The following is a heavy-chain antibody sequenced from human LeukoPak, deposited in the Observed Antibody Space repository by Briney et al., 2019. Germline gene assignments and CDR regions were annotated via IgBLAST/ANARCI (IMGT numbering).Heavy chain of an antibody. J-gene: IGHJ3*02. CDR1: GFTFDDYA. CDR2: ISWNSGSI. D-gene: IGHD6-19*01. CDR3: AKDMLQQWLSADAFDI. Sequence: QAGGSLRLSCAASGFTFDDYAMHWVRQAPGKGLEWVSGISWNSGSIGYADSVKGRFTISRDNAKNSLYLQMNSLRAEDTALYYCAKDMLQQWLSADAFDIWGQGTMVTVSS. V-gene: IGHV3-9*01.